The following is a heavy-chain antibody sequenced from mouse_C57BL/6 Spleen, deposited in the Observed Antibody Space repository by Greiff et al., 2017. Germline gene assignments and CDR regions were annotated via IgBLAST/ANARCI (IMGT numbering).Heavy chain of an antibody. CDR1: GYTFTSYW. D-gene: IGHD2-3*01. CDR3: ARDDVYLFDY. J-gene: IGHJ2*01. Sequence: QVQLQQPGAELVMPGASVKLSCKASGYTFTSYWMHWVKQRPGQGLEWIGEIDPSDSYTNYNQKFKGKSTLTVDKSSSTAYMQLSSLTSEDSAVYYCARDDVYLFDYWGQGTTLTVSS. V-gene: IGHV1-69*01. CDR2: IDPSDSYT.